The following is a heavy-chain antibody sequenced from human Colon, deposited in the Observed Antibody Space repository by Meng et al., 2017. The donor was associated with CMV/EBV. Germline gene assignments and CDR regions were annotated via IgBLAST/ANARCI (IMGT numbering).Heavy chain of an antibody. CDR3: ARATLTTFGVVIPPYWFDP. CDR1: GGSISSSSYY. CDR2: IYYSGST. Sequence: QLQLQESGPGLGKPSETLSLTCTVSGGSISSSSYYWGWIRQPPGKGLEWIGSIYYSGSTYYNPSLKSRVTISVDTSKNQFSLKLSSVTAADTAVYYCARATLTTFGVVIPPYWFDPWGQGTLVTVSS. J-gene: IGHJ5*02. V-gene: IGHV4-39*07. D-gene: IGHD3-3*01.